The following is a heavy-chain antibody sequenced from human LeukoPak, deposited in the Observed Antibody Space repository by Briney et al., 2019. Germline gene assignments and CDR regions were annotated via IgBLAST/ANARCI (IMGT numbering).Heavy chain of an antibody. V-gene: IGHV1-2*02. D-gene: IGHD3-10*01. CDR2: INPNSGGT. Sequence: ASVKVSCKASGYTFTSYYMHWVRQAPGQGLEWMGWINPNSGGTNYAQKFQGRVTMTRDTSISTAYMELSRLRSDDTAVYYCAREALYGSGSYMSYWGQGTLVTVSS. J-gene: IGHJ4*02. CDR1: GYTFTSYY. CDR3: AREALYGSGSYMSY.